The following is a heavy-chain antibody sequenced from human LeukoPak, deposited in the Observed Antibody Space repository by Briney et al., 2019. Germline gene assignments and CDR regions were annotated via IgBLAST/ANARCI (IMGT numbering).Heavy chain of an antibody. V-gene: IGHV3-21*01. CDR1: GFTFSSYS. Sequence: PGGSLRLSCAASGFTFSSYSMNWVRQAPGKGLEWVSCISSSSSYIYYADSVKGRFTTSRDNAKNSLYLQMNSLRAEDTAVYYCARAHNWKYGSFDFWGQGTLVTVSS. J-gene: IGHJ4*02. CDR3: ARAHNWKYGSFDF. CDR2: ISSSSSYI. D-gene: IGHD1-7*01.